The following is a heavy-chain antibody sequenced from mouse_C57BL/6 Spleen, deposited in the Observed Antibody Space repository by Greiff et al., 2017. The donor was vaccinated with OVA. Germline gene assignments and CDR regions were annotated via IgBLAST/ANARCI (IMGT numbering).Heavy chain of an antibody. CDR2: IDPSDSET. CDR1: GYTFTSYW. CDR3: ARVPTGTRYFDV. Sequence: VQLQQPGAELVRPGSSVKLSCKASGYTFTSYWMHWVKQRPIQGLEWIGNIDPSDSETHYNQKFKDKATLTVDKSSSTAYMQLSSLTSEDSAVYYCARVPTGTRYFDVWGTGTTVTVSS. D-gene: IGHD4-1*02. J-gene: IGHJ1*03. V-gene: IGHV1-52*01.